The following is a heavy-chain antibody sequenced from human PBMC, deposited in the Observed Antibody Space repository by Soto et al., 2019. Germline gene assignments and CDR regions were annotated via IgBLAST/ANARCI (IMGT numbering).Heavy chain of an antibody. Sequence: PGGSLRLSCAASGFTFSSYAMSWVRQAPGKGLEWVSAISGSGGSTYYADSVKGRFTISRDNSKNTLYLQMNSLRAEDTAVYYCAKDLYDYVWGSYRPPYFQHWGQGTLVTVS. CDR3: AKDLYDYVWGSYRPPYFQH. CDR2: ISGSGGST. J-gene: IGHJ1*01. D-gene: IGHD3-16*02. V-gene: IGHV3-23*01. CDR1: GFTFSSYA.